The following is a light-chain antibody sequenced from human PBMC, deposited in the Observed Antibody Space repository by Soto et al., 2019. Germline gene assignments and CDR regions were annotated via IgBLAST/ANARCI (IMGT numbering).Light chain of an antibody. V-gene: IGKV1-9*01. CDR1: QDIKNY. J-gene: IGKJ3*01. CDR2: AAF. Sequence: DIQLTQSPSFLSASVGGRVTITCRASQDIKNYLAWYQQKPGKAPNLLIYAAFTLQSGVPSRFSGSGSGTEFTLTISSLQPEDFATYYCQQLNDYPCAFGPGTKVDIK. CDR3: QQLNDYPCA.